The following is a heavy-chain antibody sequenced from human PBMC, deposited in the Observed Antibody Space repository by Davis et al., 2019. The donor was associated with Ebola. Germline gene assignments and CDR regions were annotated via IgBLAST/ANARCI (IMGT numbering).Heavy chain of an antibody. CDR2: IDHRGKT. J-gene: IGHJ4*02. Sequence: PSETLSLTCTVSGGSINYYSWSLIRQPPGKGLEWIGEIDHRGKTYYNPSLKSRVTISIDTSRNYFSLQLRFVTAADTAVYYCASPHQIRGKVCFDLWGQGTLVTVSS. CDR3: ASPHQIRGKVCFDL. CDR1: GGSINYYS. D-gene: IGHD2-2*01. V-gene: IGHV4-34*01.